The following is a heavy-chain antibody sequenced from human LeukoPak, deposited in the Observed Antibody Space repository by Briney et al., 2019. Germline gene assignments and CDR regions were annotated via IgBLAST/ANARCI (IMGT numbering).Heavy chain of an antibody. Sequence: RASVKVSCKASGYTFTGYYMHWVRQAPGQGLEWMGWINPNSGGTNYAQKFQGRVTMTRDTSISTAYMELSRLRSDDTAVYYCARSSMVRGVIDYYYGMDVWGQGTTVTVSS. CDR3: ARSSMVRGVIDYYYGMDV. V-gene: IGHV1-2*02. CDR1: GYTFTGYY. J-gene: IGHJ6*02. D-gene: IGHD3-10*01. CDR2: INPNSGGT.